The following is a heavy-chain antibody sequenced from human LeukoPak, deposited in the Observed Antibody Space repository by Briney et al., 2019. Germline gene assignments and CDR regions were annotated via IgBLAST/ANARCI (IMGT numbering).Heavy chain of an antibody. V-gene: IGHV3-30*02. CDR1: GFTFSTYA. CDR2: IRYDGSKK. J-gene: IGHJ3*02. Sequence: GGSLRLSCAASGFTFSTYAMHWVRQAPGKGLEWVAFIRYDGSKKYCADSVKGRFTISRDNSKNTLSLQMNSLRADDTAVYYCAKDQNDYGDQDAFDIWGQGTKVTVSS. D-gene: IGHD4-17*01. CDR3: AKDQNDYGDQDAFDI.